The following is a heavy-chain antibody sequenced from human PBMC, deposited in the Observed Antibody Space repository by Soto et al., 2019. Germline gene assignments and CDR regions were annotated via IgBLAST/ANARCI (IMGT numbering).Heavy chain of an antibody. V-gene: IGHV1-2*04. CDR1: GYSFTDYK. CDR3: ATWVDYGDFEGFDF. CDR2: VDPHGGGS. Sequence: QGQLLQSGAEVKKPGASVKVSCKTSGYSFTDYKLHWVRQAPGQGLEWMGWVDPHGGGSNSAQKFQGSVTMTWDTSITTAYLDLTRLTTNDTAKYFCATWVDYGDFEGFDFWGQGTLVTVSS. J-gene: IGHJ4*02. D-gene: IGHD4-17*01.